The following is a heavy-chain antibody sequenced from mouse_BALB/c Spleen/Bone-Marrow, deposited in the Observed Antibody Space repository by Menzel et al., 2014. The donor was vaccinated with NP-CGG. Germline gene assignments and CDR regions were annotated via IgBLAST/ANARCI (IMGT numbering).Heavy chain of an antibody. V-gene: IGHV5-17*02. CDR1: GFTFSSFG. CDR2: ISSGSSTI. CDR3: ASVSAWFAY. Sequence: EVTLVESGGGLVQPGGSRKLSCAASGFTFSSFGMHWVRQAPEKGLEWVAYISSGSSTIYYADTVKGRFTISRDNPKNTLCLQMTSLRSEDTAMYYCASVSAWFAYWGQGTLVTVSA. D-gene: IGHD3-1*01. J-gene: IGHJ3*01.